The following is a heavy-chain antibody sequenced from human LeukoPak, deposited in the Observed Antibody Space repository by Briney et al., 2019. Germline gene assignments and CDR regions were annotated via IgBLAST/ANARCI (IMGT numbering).Heavy chain of an antibody. J-gene: IGHJ4*02. D-gene: IGHD4-11*01. CDR2: INHSGST. CDR3: ARHFYSNPSSDFFDY. CDR1: GGSFSGYY. V-gene: IGHV4-34*01. Sequence: SETLSLTCAVYGGSFSGYYWSWIRQPPGKGLGWIGEINHSGSTNYNPSLKSRVTISVDTSKNQFSLKLSSVTAADTAVYYCARHFYSNPSSDFFDYWGQGTLVTVSS.